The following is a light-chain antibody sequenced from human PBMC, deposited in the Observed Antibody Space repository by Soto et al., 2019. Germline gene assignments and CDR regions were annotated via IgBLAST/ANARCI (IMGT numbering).Light chain of an antibody. J-gene: IGKJ1*01. V-gene: IGKV3-20*01. Sequence: EIVLTQSPGTLSLSPGERATLSCRASQSVSSNYLAWYQKKPGQAPRLLIFGASDRATGIPDRFSGNGSGTDFTLTITSLESEDSAVYECQQYGSSPKWTFGQGTKVEIK. CDR1: QSVSSNY. CDR3: QQYGSSPKWT. CDR2: GAS.